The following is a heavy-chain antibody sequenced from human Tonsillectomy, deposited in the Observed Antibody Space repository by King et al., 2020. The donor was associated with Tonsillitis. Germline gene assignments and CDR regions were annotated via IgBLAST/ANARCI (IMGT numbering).Heavy chain of an antibody. D-gene: IGHD3-10*01. V-gene: IGHV4-39*07. Sequence: QLQESGPGLVKPSETLSLTCTVSGGSISSSNYYWGWIRQPPGKGLECIGTIYYSGSTYYNPSLKSRVTISLDTSKNQFSLKLSSVTAADTAVYYCASQLWFGHDIRFDDWGQGTLVTVSS. CDR3: ASQLWFGHDIRFDD. CDR2: IYYSGST. J-gene: IGHJ4*02. CDR1: GGSISSSNYY.